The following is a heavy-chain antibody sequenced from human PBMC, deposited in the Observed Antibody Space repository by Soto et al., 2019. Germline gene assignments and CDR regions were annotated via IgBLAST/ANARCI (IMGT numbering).Heavy chain of an antibody. CDR1: GGTFSSYT. Sequence: QVQLVHSGAEVKKPGSSVKVSCKASGGTFSSYTISWERQAPGQGIEWMGRIIPILGIANYAQKVQGRVTITADKSTSTAYMELSSLRSEDTAVYYCARDSLEWSTFDYWGQGTLVTVSS. D-gene: IGHD3-3*01. CDR3: ARDSLEWSTFDY. V-gene: IGHV1-69*04. CDR2: IIPILGIA. J-gene: IGHJ4*02.